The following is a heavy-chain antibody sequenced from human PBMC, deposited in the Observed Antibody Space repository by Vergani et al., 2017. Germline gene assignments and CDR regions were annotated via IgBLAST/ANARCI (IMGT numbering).Heavy chain of an antibody. CDR2: IRSKAYGGTT. Sequence: EVQLVESGGGLVQPGRSLRLSCTASGFTFGDYAMSWFRQAPGKGLEWVGFIRSKAYGGTTEYAASVKGRFTISRDDSKSIAYLQMNSLKTEDTAVYYCTRCRNFWSGSLYYYYMDVWGKGTTVTVSS. V-gene: IGHV3-49*03. CDR3: TRCRNFWSGSLYYYYMDV. CDR1: GFTFGDYA. D-gene: IGHD3-3*01. J-gene: IGHJ6*03.